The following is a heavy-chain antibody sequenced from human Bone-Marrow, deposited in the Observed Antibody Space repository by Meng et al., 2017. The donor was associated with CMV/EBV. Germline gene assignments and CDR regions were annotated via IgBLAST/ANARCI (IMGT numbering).Heavy chain of an antibody. Sequence: VRLVRAGAGVKTPGAFVKVSCKASGYTFTSYGISWVRQAPGQGLEWMGWISAYNGNTNYAQKLQGRVTMTTDTSTSTAYMELRSLRSDDTAVYYCARDRAGGGYFDYWGQGTLVTVSS. CDR3: ARDRAGGGYFDY. D-gene: IGHD3-10*01. V-gene: IGHV1-18*01. CDR1: GYTFTSYG. CDR2: ISAYNGNT. J-gene: IGHJ4*02.